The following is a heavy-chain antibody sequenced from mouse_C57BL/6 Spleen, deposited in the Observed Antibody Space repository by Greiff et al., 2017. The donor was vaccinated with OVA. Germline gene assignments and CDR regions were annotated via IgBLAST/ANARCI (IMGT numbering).Heavy chain of an antibody. CDR3: ARSRELGDY. D-gene: IGHD4-1*01. J-gene: IGHJ2*01. Sequence: VQLQQSGPELVKPGASVKISCKASGYAFSSSWMNWVKQRPGKGLEWIGRIYPGDGDTNYNGKFKGKATLTADKSSSTAYMQLSSLTSEDSAVYFCARSRELGDYWGQGTTLTVSS. CDR2: IYPGDGDT. V-gene: IGHV1-82*01. CDR1: GYAFSSSW.